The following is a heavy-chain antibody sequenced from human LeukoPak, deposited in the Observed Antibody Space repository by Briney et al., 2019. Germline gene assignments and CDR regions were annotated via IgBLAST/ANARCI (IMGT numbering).Heavy chain of an antibody. Sequence: ASVKVSCKVSGYTLTELSMHWVRQAPGKGLEWMGGFDPEDGETIYAQKFQGRVTMTEDTSTDTAYMEPSSLRSEDTAVYYCATAHYDSSGYYMYYFDYWGQGTLVTVSS. CDR2: FDPEDGET. CDR1: GYTLTELS. J-gene: IGHJ4*02. D-gene: IGHD3-22*01. V-gene: IGHV1-24*01. CDR3: ATAHYDSSGYYMYYFDY.